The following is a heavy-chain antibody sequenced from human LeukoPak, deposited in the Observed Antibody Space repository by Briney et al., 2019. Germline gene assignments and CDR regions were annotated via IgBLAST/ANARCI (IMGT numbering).Heavy chain of an antibody. CDR1: GFTFSSYG. CDR3: ARDWGSDEAIDY. J-gene: IGHJ4*02. V-gene: IGHV3-33*01. D-gene: IGHD2-21*02. Sequence: GGSLRLSCAASGFTFSSYGIHWVRQAPGKGREGGAVIWHEGRNKYYADSVKGRFTISRDNSKNTVLLQMNSLRAEDTAIYFCARDWGSDEAIDYWGQGTLVTVSS. CDR2: IWHEGRNK.